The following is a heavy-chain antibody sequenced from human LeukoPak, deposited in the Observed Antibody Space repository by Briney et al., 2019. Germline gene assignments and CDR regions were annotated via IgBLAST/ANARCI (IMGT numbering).Heavy chain of an antibody. V-gene: IGHV3-23*01. J-gene: IGHJ4*02. Sequence: GGSLRLSCAASGFTFSTYAMNWVRQAPGKGLEWVSAISGSGDNTYHADSVKGRFSISRDNSRNALYLQMNSLRAEDTAVYCCAKLLFEDSSGFDYWGQGTLVTVSS. D-gene: IGHD3-22*01. CDR3: AKLLFEDSSGFDY. CDR1: GFTFSTYA. CDR2: ISGSGDNT.